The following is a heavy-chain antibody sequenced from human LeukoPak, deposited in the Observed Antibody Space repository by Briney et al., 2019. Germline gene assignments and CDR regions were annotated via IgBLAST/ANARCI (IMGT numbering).Heavy chain of an antibody. CDR2: IWYDGSNK. CDR3: ARDRTYYDSLDP. J-gene: IGHJ5*02. V-gene: IGHV3-33*08. CDR1: GFTFSSYG. Sequence: SGGSLRLSCAASGFTFSSYGMHWVRQAPGKGLEWVAVIWYDGSNKYYADSVKGRFTISRDNSKNTLYLQMNSLRAEDTAVYYCARDRTYYDSLDPWGQGTLVTVSS. D-gene: IGHD3-22*01.